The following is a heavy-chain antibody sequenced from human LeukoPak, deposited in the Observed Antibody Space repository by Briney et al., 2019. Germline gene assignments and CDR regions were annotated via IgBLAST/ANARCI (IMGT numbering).Heavy chain of an antibody. CDR2: INHSGST. CDR1: GGSFSGYY. V-gene: IGHV4-34*01. CDR3: ARGNVQVRLRSGLFDP. J-gene: IGHJ5*02. D-gene: IGHD1-1*01. Sequence: SETLSLTCAVYGGSFSGYYWSWIRQPPGKGLEWIGEINHSGSTNYNPSLKSRVTISVDTSKNQFSLKLSSVTAADTAVYYCARGNVQVRLRSGLFDPLGQGTLVTV.